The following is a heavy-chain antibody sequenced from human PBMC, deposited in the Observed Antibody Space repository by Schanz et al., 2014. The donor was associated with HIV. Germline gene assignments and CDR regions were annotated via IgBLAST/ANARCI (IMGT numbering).Heavy chain of an antibody. Sequence: EVQVLESGGGLVQPGGSLRLSCAASGFRFSSHAMTWVRQAPGKGLEWVSGISISGETTYYADSVKGRFTISRDNSKNTVYLQMNSLRAEDTAVYYCAKTGWSQGNYYYYYGMDVWGQGTTVTVSS. V-gene: IGHV3-23*01. CDR3: AKTGWSQGNYYYYYGMDV. D-gene: IGHD3-3*01. CDR1: GFRFSSHA. J-gene: IGHJ6*02. CDR2: ISISGETT.